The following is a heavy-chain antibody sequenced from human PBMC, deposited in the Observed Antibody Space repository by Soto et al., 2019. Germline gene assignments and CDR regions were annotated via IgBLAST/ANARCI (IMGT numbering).Heavy chain of an antibody. CDR3: AKDLRTMVRGVGAYYFDN. D-gene: IGHD3-10*01. CDR2: TSYDGSDK. V-gene: IGHV3-30*18. CDR1: GFTFNIYG. Sequence: HVQLVESGGGVVQPWRSLRLSCGASGFTFNIYGMHWVRQAPGKGLEWVAVTSYDGSDKFYADSVKGRFTISRDNSKNTLYLEMNSLRTDDTAFYYCAKDLRTMVRGVGAYYFDNCGQGTLVTVSS. J-gene: IGHJ4*02.